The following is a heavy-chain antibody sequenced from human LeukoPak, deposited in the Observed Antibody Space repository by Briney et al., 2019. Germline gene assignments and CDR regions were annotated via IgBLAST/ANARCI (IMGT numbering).Heavy chain of an antibody. CDR2: ISYDGSNK. J-gene: IGHJ6*02. V-gene: IGHV3-30*18. Sequence: GGSLRLSCAASGFTFSSYGMHWVRQAPGKGLEWVAVISYDGSNKYYADSVKGRFTISRDNSKNTLYLQMNSLRAEETAVYYCAKGTNPYYYYGMDVWGQGTTVTVSS. CDR3: AKGTNPYYYYGMDV. CDR1: GFTFSSYG.